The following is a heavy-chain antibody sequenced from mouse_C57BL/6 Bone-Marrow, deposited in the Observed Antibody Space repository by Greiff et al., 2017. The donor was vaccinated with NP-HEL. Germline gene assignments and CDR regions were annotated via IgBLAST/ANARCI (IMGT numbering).Heavy chain of an antibody. Sequence: EVQLQQSGTVLARPGASVKMSCKTSGYTFTSYWMHWVKQRPGQGLEWIGAIYPGNSDTSYNQKFKGKAKLTAITSASTAYMELSSLTNEDSAVYYCTRSSLYYYGSSVFAYWGQGTLVTVSA. CDR2: IYPGNSDT. V-gene: IGHV1-5*01. J-gene: IGHJ3*01. CDR1: GYTFTSYW. D-gene: IGHD1-1*01. CDR3: TRSSLYYYGSSVFAY.